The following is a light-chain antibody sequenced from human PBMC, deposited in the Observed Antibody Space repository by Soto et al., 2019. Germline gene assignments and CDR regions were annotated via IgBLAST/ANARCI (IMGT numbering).Light chain of an antibody. V-gene: IGKV1-8*01. CDR2: AAS. Sequence: AIRMTQSPSSLSASTGDRVTSTCRASQGISSYLAWYQQKPGKAPKLLIYAASTLQSGVPSRFSGSGSGTEFTLTISSLQPEDFATYYCQQLNSYPLTFGGGTKVDIK. J-gene: IGKJ4*01. CDR1: QGISSY. CDR3: QQLNSYPLT.